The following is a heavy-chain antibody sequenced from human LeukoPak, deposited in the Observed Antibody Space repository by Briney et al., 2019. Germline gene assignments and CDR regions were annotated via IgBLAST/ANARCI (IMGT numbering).Heavy chain of an antibody. D-gene: IGHD3-22*01. CDR1: GFTFSSYS. V-gene: IGHV3-48*01. J-gene: IGHJ4*02. CDR3: ASRNYYDSSGLLDY. CDR2: ISSSSSTI. Sequence: GGSLRLSCAASGFTFSSYSMNWVRQAPGKGLEWVSYISSSSSTIYYADSVKGRFTISRDNSKNTLYLQMNSLRAEDTAVYYCASRNYYDSSGLLDYWGQGTLVTVSS.